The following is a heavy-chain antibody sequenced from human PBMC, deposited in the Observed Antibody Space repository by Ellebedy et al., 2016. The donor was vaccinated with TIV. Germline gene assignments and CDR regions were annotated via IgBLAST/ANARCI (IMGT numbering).Heavy chain of an antibody. Sequence: PGGSLRLSCAASGFTFSSYGMHWVRQAPGKGLEWVAVISYDGSNKYYADSVKGRFTISRDNSKNTLYLQMNSLRAEDTAVYYCARGFGNGDYDLGTDAFDIWGQGTMVTVSS. J-gene: IGHJ3*02. V-gene: IGHV3-30*19. CDR3: ARGFGNGDYDLGTDAFDI. CDR2: ISYDGSNK. D-gene: IGHD4-17*01. CDR1: GFTFSSYG.